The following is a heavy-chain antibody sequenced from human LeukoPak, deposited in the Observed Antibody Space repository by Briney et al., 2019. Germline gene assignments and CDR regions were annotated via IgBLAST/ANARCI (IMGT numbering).Heavy chain of an antibody. CDR3: ARGYYYGSESYWHTKWFDP. J-gene: IGHJ5*02. CDR2: IIPVFGTA. Sequence: SVKVSCKASGGTFNSHVISWLRQAPGQGLEWMGGIIPVFGTATYAEKFQGRVTITTDESTTTAYMEMSSLTSEDTAVYYCARGYYYGSESYWHTKWFDPWGQGTLVTVSS. D-gene: IGHD3-10*01. V-gene: IGHV1-69*05. CDR1: GGTFNSHV.